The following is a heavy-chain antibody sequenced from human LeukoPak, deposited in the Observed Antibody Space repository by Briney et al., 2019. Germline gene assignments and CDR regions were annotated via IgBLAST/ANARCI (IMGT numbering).Heavy chain of an antibody. Sequence: PGGSLRLSCAASGFTFSSYAMHWVRQAPGKGLEWVAVISYDGSNKYYADSVKGRFTISRDNSKNTLYLQMNSLRAEDTAVYYCARGSRYYDILTGFAFDIWGQGTMVTVSS. CDR3: ARGSRYYDILTGFAFDI. D-gene: IGHD3-9*01. CDR2: ISYDGSNK. V-gene: IGHV3-30-3*01. CDR1: GFTFSSYA. J-gene: IGHJ3*02.